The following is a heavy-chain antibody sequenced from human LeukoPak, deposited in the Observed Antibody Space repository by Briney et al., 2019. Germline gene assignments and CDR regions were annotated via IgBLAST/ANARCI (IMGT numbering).Heavy chain of an antibody. J-gene: IGHJ4*02. D-gene: IGHD2-15*01. V-gene: IGHV3-23*01. Sequence: PAGGSLRLSCEASGLTFSSCGMSWVRQAPGKGLEWISSIGRGGDTAYNADVVRGRFTISRDNSKNMLYLEMNSLKAEDTALYYCAKGGRLSGPFQYWGQGTLVTVAS. CDR1: GLTFSSCG. CDR3: AKGGRLSGPFQY. CDR2: IGRGGDTA.